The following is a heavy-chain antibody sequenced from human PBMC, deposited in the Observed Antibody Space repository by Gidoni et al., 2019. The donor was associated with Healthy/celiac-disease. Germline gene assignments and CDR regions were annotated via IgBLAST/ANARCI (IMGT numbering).Heavy chain of an antibody. CDR1: GFTFSSYG. V-gene: IGHV3-30*18. Sequence: QVQLVESGGGVVQPGRSLRLSCAASGFTFSSYGMHWVRKAPGKGLEWVAVISYDGSNKYYADSVKGRFTISRDNSKNTLYLQMNSLRAEDTAVYYCAKEGIAVAGPTGVFDYWGQGTLVTVSS. CDR2: ISYDGSNK. D-gene: IGHD6-19*01. J-gene: IGHJ4*02. CDR3: AKEGIAVAGPTGVFDY.